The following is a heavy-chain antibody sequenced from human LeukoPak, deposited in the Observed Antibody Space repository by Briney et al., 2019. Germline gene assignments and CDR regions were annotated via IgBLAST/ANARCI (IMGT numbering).Heavy chain of an antibody. CDR2: GDESGGT. CDR1: GGSLNGHY. D-gene: IGHD1-26*01. V-gene: IGHV4-34*01. CDR3: ASYLGTEEYFQH. J-gene: IGHJ1*01. Sequence: SETLSLTCAVYGGSLNGHYWSWIRQSPGKGLEWIGEGDESGGTKFNPSLRGRVSISADTSKNQFSLRLTSVTAADTAVYYCASYLGTEEYFQHWGQGTLVTVSS.